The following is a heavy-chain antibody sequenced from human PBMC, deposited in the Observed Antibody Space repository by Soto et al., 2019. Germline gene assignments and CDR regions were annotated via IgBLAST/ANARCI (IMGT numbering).Heavy chain of an antibody. J-gene: IGHJ5*02. V-gene: IGHV5-10-1*01. CDR2: IDPSDSLA. CDR1: GYKFTTYW. Sequence: EVQLVQSGAEVKKPGESLRISCKGSGYKFTTYWISWVRQMPGKGLEWMGRIDPSDSLADYSPSFQGHVTISADKSIPTAYLQWRSLKASDTAMYYCAPHGSGWFSWGQGTLVTVSS. D-gene: IGHD6-19*01. CDR3: APHGSGWFS.